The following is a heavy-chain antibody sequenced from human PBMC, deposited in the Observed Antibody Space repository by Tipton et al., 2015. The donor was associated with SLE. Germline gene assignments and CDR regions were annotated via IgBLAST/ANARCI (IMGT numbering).Heavy chain of an antibody. CDR3: ARAANS. CDR2: VYSSGDT. J-gene: IGHJ1*01. CDR1: GGSIIKRHSY. D-gene: IGHD1-7*01. Sequence: TLSLTCIVSGGSIIKRHSYCGWIRQAPGKGLEWIGSVYSSGDTFYNPSLKSRVTISVDAAKNQFSLQLTSVTAADTAIYYRARAANSRGQRHLVTVSS. V-gene: IGHV4-39*07.